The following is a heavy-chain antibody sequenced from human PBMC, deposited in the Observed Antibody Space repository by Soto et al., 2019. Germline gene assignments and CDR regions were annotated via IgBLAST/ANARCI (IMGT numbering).Heavy chain of an antibody. CDR1: GFTFSGSA. V-gene: IGHV3-73*01. CDR3: AKGSVPHTTVTPFHI. Sequence: GGSLRLSCAASGFTFSGSAMHWVRQASGKGLEWVGRIRSRANSYATAYAASVKGRFTISRDDSKNTAYLQMNSLRAEDTAVYYCAKGSVPHTTVTPFHIWGQGTMVSVSS. CDR2: IRSRANSYAT. D-gene: IGHD4-17*01. J-gene: IGHJ3*02.